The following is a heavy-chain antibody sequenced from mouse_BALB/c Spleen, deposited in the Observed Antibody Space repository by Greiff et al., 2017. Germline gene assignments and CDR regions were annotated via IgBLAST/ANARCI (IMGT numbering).Heavy chain of an antibody. Sequence: VQLQQSGTVLARPGASVKMSCKASGYTFTSYWMHWVKQRPGQGLEWIGAIYPGNSDTSYNQKFKGKAKLTAVTSTSTAYMELSSLTNEDSAVYYCTRGVYYDYDPSMAYWGQGTSVTVSS. V-gene: IGHV1-5*01. CDR3: TRGVYYDYDPSMAY. CDR2: IYPGNSDT. J-gene: IGHJ4*01. D-gene: IGHD2-4*01. CDR1: GYTFTSYW.